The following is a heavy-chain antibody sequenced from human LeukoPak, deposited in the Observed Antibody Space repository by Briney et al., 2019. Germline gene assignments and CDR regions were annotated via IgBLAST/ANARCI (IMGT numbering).Heavy chain of an antibody. CDR1: GFTFSSYA. Sequence: GVSLRLSCAASGFTFSSYAMSWVRQAPGKGLEWVSAISGSGGSTYYADSVKGRFTISIDNSKNTLYLQMNSLRAEDTAVYYCAKGRGSNTATVYDCWRQGTLLTDSS. CDR2: ISGSGGST. J-gene: IGHJ4*02. D-gene: IGHD5-18*01. CDR3: AKGRGSNTATVYDC. V-gene: IGHV3-23*01.